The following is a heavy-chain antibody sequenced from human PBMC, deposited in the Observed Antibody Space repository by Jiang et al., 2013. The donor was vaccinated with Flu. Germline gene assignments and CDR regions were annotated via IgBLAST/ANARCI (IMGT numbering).Heavy chain of an antibody. Sequence: SYAISWVRQAPGQGLEWMEGSIPFFDTTSYAQKFQGRVTITADKSTSTAYMELSSLRSEDTAVYYCAKDGTGYSSSWFDYWGQGTLITVSS. CDR2: SIPFFDTT. CDR1: SYA. D-gene: IGHD6-13*01. J-gene: IGHJ5*01. CDR3: AKDGTGYSSSWFDY. V-gene: IGHV1-69*06.